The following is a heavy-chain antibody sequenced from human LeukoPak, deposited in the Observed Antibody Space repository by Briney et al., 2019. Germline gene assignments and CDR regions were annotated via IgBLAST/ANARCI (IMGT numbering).Heavy chain of an antibody. V-gene: IGHV4-38-2*01. CDR2: IYHSGST. CDR1: GYSISSGYY. J-gene: IGHJ6*03. CDR3: ARVGNYMDV. Sequence: SETLSLTCAVSGYSISSGYYWGWIWQPPGTGLEWIGSIYHSGSTYYNPSLKSRVTISVDTSKNQFSLKLSSVTAADTAVYYCARVGNYMDVWGKGTTVTVSS.